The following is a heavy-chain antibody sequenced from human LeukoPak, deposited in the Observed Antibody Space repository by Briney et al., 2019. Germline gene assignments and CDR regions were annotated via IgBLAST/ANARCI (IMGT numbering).Heavy chain of an antibody. J-gene: IGHJ5*02. V-gene: IGHV4-61*09. CDR2: IYTSGST. Sequence: KASETLSLTCTVSGGSISSGSYYWTWIRQPAGRGLEWIGHIYTSGSTNYNPSLKSRVTISVDTSKNQFSLRLSYVTAADTAVYYCARGAYFYGSGINWFDPWGQGTLVTVSS. D-gene: IGHD3-10*01. CDR1: GGSISSGSYY. CDR3: ARGAYFYGSGINWFDP.